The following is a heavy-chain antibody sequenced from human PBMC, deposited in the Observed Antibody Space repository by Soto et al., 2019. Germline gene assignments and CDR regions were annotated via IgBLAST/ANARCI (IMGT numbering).Heavy chain of an antibody. CDR2: IWYDGSNK. V-gene: IGHV3-33*01. J-gene: IGHJ4*02. CDR1: GFTFSSYG. CDR3: ARVGQRGQSWSDY. D-gene: IGHD6-13*01. Sequence: QPGGSLRLSCAASGFTFSSYGMHWVRQAPGKGLEWVAVIWYDGSNKYYADSVKGRFTISRDNSKNTLYLQMNSLRAEDTAVYYCARVGQRGQSWSDYWGQGTLVTVSS.